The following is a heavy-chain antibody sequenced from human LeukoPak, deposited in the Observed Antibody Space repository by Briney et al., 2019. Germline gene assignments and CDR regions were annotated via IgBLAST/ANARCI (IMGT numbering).Heavy chain of an antibody. Sequence: PGGSLRLSCAASGFTFSSYAMHWVRQAPGKGLEWVAVISYDGSNKYYADSVKGRFTISRDNSKNTLYLQMNSLRAEDTAVYYCAREGGLVFFNWGQGTLVTVSS. D-gene: IGHD6-19*01. CDR2: ISYDGSNK. J-gene: IGHJ4*02. CDR1: GFTFSSYA. V-gene: IGHV3-30*04. CDR3: AREGGLVFFN.